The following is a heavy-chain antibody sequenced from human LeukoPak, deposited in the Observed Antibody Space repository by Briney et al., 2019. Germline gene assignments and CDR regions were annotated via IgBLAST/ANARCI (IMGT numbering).Heavy chain of an antibody. J-gene: IGHJ4*02. CDR2: ISGSGGST. CDR1: GFTFSSYA. Sequence: PGGSLRLSCAASGFTFSSYAMSWVRQAPGKGLEWVSAISGSGGSTYYADSVKGRFTIARDNAKNYVYLQMKSLRAEDTAVYYCARDRGFDNFDYWGQGTLVTVSS. CDR3: ARDRGFDNFDY. D-gene: IGHD3-9*01. V-gene: IGHV3-23*01.